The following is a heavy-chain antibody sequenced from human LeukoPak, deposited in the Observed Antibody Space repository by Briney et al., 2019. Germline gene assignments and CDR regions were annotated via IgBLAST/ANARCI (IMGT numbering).Heavy chain of an antibody. CDR3: TTTPLRIAVPWY. CDR1: GFTFSGSA. V-gene: IGHV3-73*01. J-gene: IGHJ4*02. Sequence: PGGSLRLSCAASGFTFSGSAMHWVRQASGKGLEWVGRIRSKANSYATAYAASVKGRFTISRDDSKNTAYLQMNSLKTEDTAVYYCTTTPLRIAVPWYWGQGTLVTVSS. D-gene: IGHD6-19*01. CDR2: IRSKANSYAT.